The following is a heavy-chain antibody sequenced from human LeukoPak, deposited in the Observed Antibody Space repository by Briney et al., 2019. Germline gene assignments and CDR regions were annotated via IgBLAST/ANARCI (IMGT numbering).Heavy chain of an antibody. CDR3: ARDWGYCCGGSCYFYYMDV. CDR1: DYSISSGYY. J-gene: IGHJ6*03. V-gene: IGHV4-38-2*02. CDR2: IHHSEST. D-gene: IGHD2-15*01. Sequence: SETLSLTRTVSDYSISSGYYWGWIRQPPGKGLEWIGSIHHSESTYYNPSLKSRVTISVDTSKNQFSLKLSSVTAADTAVYYCARDWGYCCGGSCYFYYMDVWGKGTTVTVSS.